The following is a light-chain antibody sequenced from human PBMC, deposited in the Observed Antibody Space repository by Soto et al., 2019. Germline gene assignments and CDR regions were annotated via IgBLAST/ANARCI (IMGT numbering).Light chain of an antibody. V-gene: IGLV1-40*01. J-gene: IGLJ3*02. CDR2: GNS. Sequence: QSELTQPPSVSGAPGQRVTISCAGSSSHIGATYDIHWYQQLPGAAPRLLIYGNSNRPSGVPDRFAGSKSGTSASLAIIGLRVEDEGIYYCQAFDNSLSASGVFGGGTKVTVL. CDR3: QAFDNSLSASGV. CDR1: SSHIGATYD.